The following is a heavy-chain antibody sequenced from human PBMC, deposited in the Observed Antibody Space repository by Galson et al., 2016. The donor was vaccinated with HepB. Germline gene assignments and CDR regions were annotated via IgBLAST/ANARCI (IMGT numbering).Heavy chain of an antibody. D-gene: IGHD6-19*01. CDR1: GFTFDRCG. CDR3: AIDPSQWHDLLFGN. V-gene: IGHV3-23*01. Sequence: SLRLSCAASGFTFDRCGMTWFRQAPGKGLEWVSTICGRCGDVDYADSVKGRFTISRDDSKSTVYLHMNSLRVEDTAIYYCAIDPSQWHDLLFGNWAQGTLVTVSA. CDR2: ICGRCGDV. J-gene: IGHJ4*01.